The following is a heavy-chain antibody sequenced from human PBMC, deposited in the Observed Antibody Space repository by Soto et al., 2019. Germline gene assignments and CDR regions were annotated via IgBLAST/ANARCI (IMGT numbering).Heavy chain of an antibody. CDR2: ISYDGSNK. Sequence: QVQLVESGGGVVQPGRSLRLSCAASGFTFSNYAMHWVRQAPGKGLEWVAVISYDGSNKYYADSVKGRFTISRDNSKNTLYLQMNCLRAEDTAVYYCARSPWYYYDSSGYSHFDYWGQGTLVTVSS. V-gene: IGHV3-30-3*01. CDR3: ARSPWYYYDSSGYSHFDY. J-gene: IGHJ4*02. D-gene: IGHD3-22*01. CDR1: GFTFSNYA.